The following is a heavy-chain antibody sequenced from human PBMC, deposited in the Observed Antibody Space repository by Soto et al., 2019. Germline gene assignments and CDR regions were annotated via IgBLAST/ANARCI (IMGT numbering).Heavy chain of an antibody. Sequence: SETLSLTCTVSGGSITSNYWSWIRQPPGKGLEWIGYIYYSGSTYYNPSLKSRVTISVDTSKNQFSLKLSSVTAADTAVYYCASQSIYSSGWYGGDYWGQGTLVTAPQ. CDR3: ASQSIYSSGWYGGDY. D-gene: IGHD6-19*01. V-gene: IGHV4-59*04. CDR1: GGSITSNY. J-gene: IGHJ4*02. CDR2: IYYSGST.